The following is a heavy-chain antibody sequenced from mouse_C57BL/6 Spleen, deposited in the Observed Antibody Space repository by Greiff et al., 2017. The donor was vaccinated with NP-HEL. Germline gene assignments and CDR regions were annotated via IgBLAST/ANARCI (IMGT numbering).Heavy chain of an antibody. D-gene: IGHD5-1*01. Sequence: VQLQQSGAELVKPGASVKLSCKASGYTFTEYTIHWVKQRPGQGLEWIGWFYPGSGSIKYNEKFKDKATLTADKSASTAYMELSRMTSEDSAVYFCARHGNEYFDLDYWGQGTTLTVSS. CDR1: GYTFTEYT. J-gene: IGHJ2*01. V-gene: IGHV1-62-2*01. CDR3: ARHGNEYFDLDY. CDR2: FYPGSGSI.